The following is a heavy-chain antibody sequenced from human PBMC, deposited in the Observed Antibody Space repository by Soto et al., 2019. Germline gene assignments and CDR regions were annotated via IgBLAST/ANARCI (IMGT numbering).Heavy chain of an antibody. CDR1: GFSFSTYS. D-gene: IGHD1-1*01. V-gene: IGHV3-23*01. Sequence: EMQLLESGGGLVQPGGSLILSSAASGFSFSTYSLSWVRQSPGKGLEWVSGISGTGESKHYADSARGRFAISRDNSRNRLSLQMRRLRADDTADYSCAKSWGDRWNTDYFQCWGQGTLVTVSS. J-gene: IGHJ4*02. CDR2: ISGTGESK. CDR3: AKSWGDRWNTDYFQC.